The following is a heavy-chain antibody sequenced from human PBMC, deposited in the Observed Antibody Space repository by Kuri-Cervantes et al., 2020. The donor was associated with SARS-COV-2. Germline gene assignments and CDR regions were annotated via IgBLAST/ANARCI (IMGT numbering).Heavy chain of an antibody. V-gene: IGHV3-43*01. Sequence: GESLKISCAASGFTFDDYTMHWVRQAPGKGLEWVSLISWDGGSTYYADSVKGRFTISRDNSKNSLYLQMNSLRAEDTALYYCAREGGYYYYMDVWGKGTTVTVSS. J-gene: IGHJ6*03. D-gene: IGHD3-16*01. CDR1: GFTFDDYT. CDR3: AREGGYYYYMDV. CDR2: ISWDGGST.